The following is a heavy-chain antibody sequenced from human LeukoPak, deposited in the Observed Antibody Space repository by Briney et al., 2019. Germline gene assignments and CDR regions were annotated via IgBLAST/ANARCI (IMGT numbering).Heavy chain of an antibody. CDR1: GFSFTSYW. J-gene: IGHJ4*02. V-gene: IGHV3-7*01. CDR2: IKQDGNEK. Sequence: GGSLRLSCAASGFSFTSYWMSWVRQAPGKGLEWVANIKQDGNEKYYADSVKGRFTISRDNAKNSLDLQMNSLRAEDTAVYYCAREYCSRTSCYSDYWGQGTLVTVSS. CDR3: AREYCSRTSCYSDY. D-gene: IGHD2-2*01.